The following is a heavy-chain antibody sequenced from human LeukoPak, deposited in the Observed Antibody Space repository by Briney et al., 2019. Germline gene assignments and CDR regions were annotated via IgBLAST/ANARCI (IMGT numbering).Heavy chain of an antibody. CDR3: ASAGSGSYYDYY. CDR2: ISSSSSYT. CDR1: GFTFSSYE. Sequence: QAGGSLRLSCAASGFTFSSYEMNWVRQAPGKGLEWVSYISSSSSYTNYADSVKGRFTISRDNAKNSLYLQMNSLRAEDTAVYYCASAGSGSYYDYYWGQGTLVTVSA. D-gene: IGHD3-10*01. V-gene: IGHV3-48*03. J-gene: IGHJ4*02.